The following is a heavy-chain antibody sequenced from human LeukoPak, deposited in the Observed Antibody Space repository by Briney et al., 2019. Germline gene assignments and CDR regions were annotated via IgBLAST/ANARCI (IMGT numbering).Heavy chain of an antibody. CDR2: ISSSGSTI. Sequence: GGSLRLSCAASGFTFSSHEMNWVRQAPGKGLEWVSYISSSGSTIYYADSVKGRFTISRDNAKNSLYLQMNSLRAEDTAVYYCARGTASTFYGSGSYLYGMDVWGKGTTVTVSS. CDR3: ARGTASTFYGSGSYLYGMDV. CDR1: GFTFSSHE. J-gene: IGHJ6*04. D-gene: IGHD3-10*01. V-gene: IGHV3-48*03.